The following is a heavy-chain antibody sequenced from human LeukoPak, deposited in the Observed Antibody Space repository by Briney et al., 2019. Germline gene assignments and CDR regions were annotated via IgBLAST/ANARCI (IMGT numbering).Heavy chain of an antibody. CDR1: GGPISSHY. V-gene: IGHV4-59*08. CDR2: TYYGGST. Sequence: SETLSLTCTVSGGPISSHYWSWIRQPPGKGLEWIGYTYYGGSTNYNPSLKSRVTISVDTSKNQFSLKLNSVTAADTAVYYCARYASGGTYFDSWGQGTLVTVSS. J-gene: IGHJ4*02. CDR3: ARYASGGTYFDS. D-gene: IGHD6-19*01.